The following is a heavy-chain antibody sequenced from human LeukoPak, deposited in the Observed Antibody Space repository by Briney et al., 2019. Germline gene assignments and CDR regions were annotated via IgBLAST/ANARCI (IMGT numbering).Heavy chain of an antibody. J-gene: IGHJ4*02. Sequence: SETLSLTCAVSGGSISSSNWWSWVRQPPGKGLEWIGSIYYSGNTQYNPSLKNRVTIFVDTSKNQFSLKLTSVTAADTAVYYCARLRISSGYYDYWGQGTLVTVSS. V-gene: IGHV4-39*01. CDR1: GGSISSSNW. D-gene: IGHD3-22*01. CDR2: IYYSGNT. CDR3: ARLRISSGYYDY.